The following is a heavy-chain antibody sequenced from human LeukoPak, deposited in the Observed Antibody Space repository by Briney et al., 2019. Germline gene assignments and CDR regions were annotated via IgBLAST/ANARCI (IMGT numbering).Heavy chain of an antibody. V-gene: IGHV4-61*05. J-gene: IGHJ6*03. CDR1: GGSISSSSYY. CDR3: ARGVGDYVGYYYYYYYMDV. Sequence: SETLSLTCTVSGGSISSSSYYWGWIRQPPGKGLEWIGRIYTSGSTNYNPSLKSRVTMSVDTSKNQFSLKLSSVTAADTAVYYCARGVGDYVGYYYYYYYMDVWGKGTTVTISS. CDR2: IYTSGST. D-gene: IGHD4-17*01.